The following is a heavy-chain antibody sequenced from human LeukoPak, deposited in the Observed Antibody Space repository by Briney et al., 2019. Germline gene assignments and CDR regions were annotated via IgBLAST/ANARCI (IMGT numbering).Heavy chain of an antibody. CDR2: SGGDGGST. J-gene: IGHJ2*01. V-gene: IGHV3-23*01. CDR3: AKALNYWYFDL. Sequence: PGGSLRLSCAASGFTFSSDDMSWGRQAPGKGLGWVSASGGDGGSTYADSVKGRFTISRDNSKNTLYLQMNSLRAEDTATYYCAKALNYWYFDLWGRGNLVTVSS. CDR1: GFTFSSDD.